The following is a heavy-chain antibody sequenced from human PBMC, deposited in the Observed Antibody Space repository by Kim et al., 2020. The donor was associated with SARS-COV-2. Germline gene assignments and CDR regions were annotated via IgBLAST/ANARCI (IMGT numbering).Heavy chain of an antibody. CDR2: ISGSGGST. Sequence: GGSLRLSCAASGFTFSSYAMSWVRQAPGKGLEWVSAISGSGGSTYYADSVKGRFTISRDNSKNTLYLQMNSLRAEDTAVYYCAKDSPLFCGGDCSTLDYWGQGTLVTVSS. D-gene: IGHD2-21*02. V-gene: IGHV3-23*01. J-gene: IGHJ4*02. CDR3: AKDSPLFCGGDCSTLDY. CDR1: GFTFSSYA.